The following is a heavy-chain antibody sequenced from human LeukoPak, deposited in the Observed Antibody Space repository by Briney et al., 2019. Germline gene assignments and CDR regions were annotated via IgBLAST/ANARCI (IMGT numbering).Heavy chain of an antibody. CDR2: INNSGGST. CDR3: AKPGRDWVRDYYYYLDV. V-gene: IGHV3-23*01. Sequence: GGALRLSCAASGFTFSSYGMSWVRQAPGKGLEWVSSINNSGGSTYYADSVKGRFTISRDNSKNTLSLQMNSLRAEDTAVYYCAKPGRDWVRDYYYYLDVWGKGTPVTISS. CDR1: GFTFSSYG. J-gene: IGHJ6*03. D-gene: IGHD3-9*01.